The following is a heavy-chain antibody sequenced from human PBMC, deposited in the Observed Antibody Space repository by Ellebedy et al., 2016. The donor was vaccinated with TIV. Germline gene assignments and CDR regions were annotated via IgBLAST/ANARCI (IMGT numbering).Heavy chain of an antibody. D-gene: IGHD3-10*01. CDR2: INPNKGNT. CDR1: RYTFTAYY. CDR3: VRSAYDEGVSGY. V-gene: IGHV1-2*02. J-gene: IGHJ4*02. Sequence: ASVKVSXKTSRYTFTAYYIHWVRQAPGQGLQWMAWINPNKGNTNYAQIFQGNVTVTRDTSIKTVFLELNRVTSDDTAVYYCVRSAYDEGVSGYWGQGTLVTVSS.